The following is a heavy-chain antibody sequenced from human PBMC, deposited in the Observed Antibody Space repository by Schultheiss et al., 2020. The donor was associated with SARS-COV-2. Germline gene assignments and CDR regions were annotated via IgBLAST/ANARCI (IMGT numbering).Heavy chain of an antibody. CDR1: GFTFSSYA. CDR2: ISTSGSTT. CDR3: ARGSSSWYVED. D-gene: IGHD6-13*01. Sequence: GGSLRLSCAASGFTFSSYAMTWVRQAPGKGLEWVSGISTSGSTTHYADSVKGRFTISRDNSKNTLYLQMNSLRAEDTAVYYCARGSSSWYVEDWGQGTLVTVSS. J-gene: IGHJ4*02. V-gene: IGHV3-23*01.